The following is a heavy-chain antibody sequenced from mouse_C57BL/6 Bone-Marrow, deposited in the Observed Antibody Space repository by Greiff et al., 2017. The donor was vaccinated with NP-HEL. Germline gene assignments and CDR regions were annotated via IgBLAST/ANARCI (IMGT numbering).Heavy chain of an antibody. CDR2: IYPRSGNT. CDR1: GYTFTSYG. V-gene: IGHV1-81*01. D-gene: IGHD1-1*01. CDR3: SDYYALGAWFAY. J-gene: IGHJ3*01. Sequence: VQLQQSGAELARPGASVKLSCKASGYTFTSYGISWVKLRTGQGLEWIGEIYPRSGNTYYNEKFKGKATLTADKSSSTAYMELRSLTSEDSAVYFCSDYYALGAWFAYWGQGTLVTVSA.